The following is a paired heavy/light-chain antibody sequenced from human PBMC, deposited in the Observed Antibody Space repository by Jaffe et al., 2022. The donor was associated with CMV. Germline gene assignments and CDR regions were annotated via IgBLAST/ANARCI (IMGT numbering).Light chain of an antibody. CDR1: QTISSN. CDR2: GAS. J-gene: IGKJ4*01. Sequence: EIVVTQSPATLSVSPGERATLSCRASQTISSNLAWYQQKPGQAPRLLIYGASARATGIPARFSGSGSGTEFTLTISSLQSEDFATYYCQQYNNWPPLSFGGGTKVEIK. CDR3: QQYNNWPPLS. V-gene: IGKV3-15*01.
Heavy chain of an antibody. D-gene: IGHD6-6*01. J-gene: IGHJ5*02. Sequence: QVQLQESGPGLVKPSETLSLTCTVSGGSVSSGTYYWSWIRQPPGKGLEWIGYIYNSGHTNYSPSLRSRVTMSVDTVNNQFSLKLNSVTAADTAVYYCAAAPDSANYWGWFDPWGRGTLVTVSS. CDR3: AAAPDSANYWGWFDP. V-gene: IGHV4-61*01. CDR1: GGSVSSGTYY. CDR2: IYNSGHT.